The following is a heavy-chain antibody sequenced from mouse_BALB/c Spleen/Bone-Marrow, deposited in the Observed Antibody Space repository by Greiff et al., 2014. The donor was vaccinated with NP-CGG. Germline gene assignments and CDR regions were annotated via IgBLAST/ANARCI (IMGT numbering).Heavy chain of an antibody. CDR2: INPTNGDT. V-gene: IGHV1-26*01. D-gene: IGHD2-14*01. Sequence: DVQLQESGPELVKPGASVKMSCKASGYTFTDYYMKWVKQSHGKSLEWIGDINPTNGDTFYNQKFKGKATLTVDRSSSTANMQLDSLTSEDSAVYYCTMGVRLYWFFDVWGAGTTVTVS. CDR1: GYTFTDYY. CDR3: TMGVRLYWFFDV. J-gene: IGHJ1*01.